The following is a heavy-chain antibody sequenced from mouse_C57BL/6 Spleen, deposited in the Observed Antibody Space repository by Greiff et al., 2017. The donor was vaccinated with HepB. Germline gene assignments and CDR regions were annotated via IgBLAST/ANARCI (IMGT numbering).Heavy chain of an antibody. CDR3: ARSESKYGAWFAY. J-gene: IGHJ3*01. D-gene: IGHD2-5*01. V-gene: IGHV1-53*01. Sequence: VQLQQSGTELVKPGASVKLSCKASGYTFTSYWMHWVKQRPGQGLEWIGNINPSNGGTNYNEKFKSKAKLTVDKSSSTAYMQLSSLTSEDSAVYYCARSESKYGAWFAYWGQGTLVTVSA. CDR2: INPSNGGT. CDR1: GYTFTSYW.